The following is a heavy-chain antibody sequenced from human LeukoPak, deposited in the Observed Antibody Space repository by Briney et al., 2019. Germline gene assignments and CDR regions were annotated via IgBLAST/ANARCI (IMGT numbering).Heavy chain of an antibody. CDR3: AKEAQLWNRGRYYYYYYMDV. J-gene: IGHJ6*03. V-gene: IGHV3-23*01. CDR1: GFTFSSYA. CDR2: ISGSGGST. Sequence: PGGSLRLSCAASGFTFSSYAMSWVRQAPGKGLEWVSAISGSGGSTYYADSVKGRFTISRDNSKNTLYLQMNSLRAEDTAVYYCAKEAQLWNRGRYYYYYYMDVWGKGTTVTVSS. D-gene: IGHD5-18*01.